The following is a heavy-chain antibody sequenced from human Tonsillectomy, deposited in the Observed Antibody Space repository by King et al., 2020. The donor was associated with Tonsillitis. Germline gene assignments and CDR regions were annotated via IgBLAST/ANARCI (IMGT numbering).Heavy chain of an antibody. V-gene: IGHV4-61*02. D-gene: IGHD3-16*02. CDR2: IYTSGST. Sequence: QMQESGPGLVKPSQTLSLTCTVSGGSISSGSYYWSWIRQPAGKGLEWIGRIYTSGSTNYNPSLKSRVTMSVDTSKNQFSLKLSSVTAADTAVYYCASQDYDYVXGSYRSGAFDIXGQGTMVTVSS. CDR1: GGSISSGSYY. J-gene: IGHJ3*02. CDR3: ASQDYDYVXGSYRSGAFDI.